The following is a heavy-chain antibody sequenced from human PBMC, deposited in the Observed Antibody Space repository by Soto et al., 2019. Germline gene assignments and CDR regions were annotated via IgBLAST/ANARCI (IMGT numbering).Heavy chain of an antibody. CDR3: ARDRDGDYIFDY. J-gene: IGHJ4*02. CDR2: IYYSGST. Sequence: SETLSLTCTVSGGSISSYYWSWIRQPPGKGLEWIGYIYYSGSTNYNPSLKSRVTISVDTSKNQFSLKLSSVTAADTAVYYCARDRDGDYIFDYWGQGTLVTVSS. CDR1: GGSISSYY. V-gene: IGHV4-59*01. D-gene: IGHD4-17*01.